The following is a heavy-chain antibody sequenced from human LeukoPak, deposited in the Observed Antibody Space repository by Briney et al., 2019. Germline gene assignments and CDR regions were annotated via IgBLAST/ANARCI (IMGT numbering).Heavy chain of an antibody. CDR2: LSGLGDGK. J-gene: IGHJ4*02. Sequence: GGSLRLSCSASGFTFNNYAMSWVRQAPGKGLEWVSGLSGLGDGKYYADSVNGRFSISRDNANNRLYLQMNNLRAEDTAVYYCAKDFRDTSMFTDGYFDSWGQGTLVTVSS. D-gene: IGHD5-18*01. CDR3: AKDFRDTSMFTDGYFDS. CDR1: GFTFNNYA. V-gene: IGHV3-23*01.